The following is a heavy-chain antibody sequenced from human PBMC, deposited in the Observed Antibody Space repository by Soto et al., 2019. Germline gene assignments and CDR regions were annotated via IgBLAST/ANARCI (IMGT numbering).Heavy chain of an antibody. CDR1: GFTFSSYG. Sequence: QVQLVESGGGVVQPGRSLRLSCAASGFTFSSYGMHWVRQAPGKGLEWVAVIWYDGSNKYYADSVKGRLTISRDNSKNTLDLQMNSLIAEDTAVYYCARDHRYYYDSSGYYGSFDYWGQGTLVTVSS. D-gene: IGHD3-22*01. J-gene: IGHJ4*02. CDR3: ARDHRYYYDSSGYYGSFDY. V-gene: IGHV3-33*01. CDR2: IWYDGSNK.